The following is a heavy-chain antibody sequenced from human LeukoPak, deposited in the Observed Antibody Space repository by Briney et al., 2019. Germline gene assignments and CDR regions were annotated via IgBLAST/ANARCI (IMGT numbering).Heavy chain of an antibody. Sequence: GGSQILSCAASGFTSSSYSMNWVRLAPGKGLERVPFISSSSSSIYYADSVKGRFTISRDTAKNSLFLQMNSLRAEDTAVYYCATGYCSTTSCAFDSWGQGTLVTVSS. V-gene: IGHV3-48*01. D-gene: IGHD2-2*01. CDR3: ATGYCSTTSCAFDS. J-gene: IGHJ4*02. CDR2: ISSSSSSI. CDR1: GFTSSSYS.